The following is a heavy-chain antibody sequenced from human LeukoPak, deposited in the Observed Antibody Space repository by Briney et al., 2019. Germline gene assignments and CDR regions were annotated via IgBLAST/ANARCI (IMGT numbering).Heavy chain of an antibody. J-gene: IGHJ4*02. CDR3: ARGGKDYNYDY. Sequence: SETLSLTCAVYGGSFSGYYWSWIRQPPGKGLEWIGEINHSGSTNYNPSLKSRVTMSVDTSKNQFSLKLSSVTAADTAVYYCARGGKDYNYDYWGQGTLVTVSS. D-gene: IGHD5-24*01. CDR2: INHSGST. V-gene: IGHV4-34*01. CDR1: GGSFSGYY.